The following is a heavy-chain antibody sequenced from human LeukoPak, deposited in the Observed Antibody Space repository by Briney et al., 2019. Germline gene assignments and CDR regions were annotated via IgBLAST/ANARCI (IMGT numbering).Heavy chain of an antibody. CDR1: GFTFTSYA. V-gene: IGHV3-23*01. Sequence: GGSLRLSCAASGFTFTSYAMSWVRQAPGKRLEWVSAISGSGGSTYYADSVKGRFTISRDNSKDTLYLQMNSLRAEDTAIYYCARDIQLSTWGLGTMVTVSS. CDR3: ARDIQLST. J-gene: IGHJ3*01. CDR2: ISGSGGST. D-gene: IGHD5-24*01.